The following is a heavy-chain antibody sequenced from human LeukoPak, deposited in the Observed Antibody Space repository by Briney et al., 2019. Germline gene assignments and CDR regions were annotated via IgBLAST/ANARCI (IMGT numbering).Heavy chain of an antibody. V-gene: IGHV4-4*02. D-gene: IGHD4/OR15-4a*01. Sequence: SETLSLTCAVSSDSIRSNNWWSWVRQPPGKGLEWIGEIYHSGSTNHNPSLKSRVTISADTSKNQLSLKLSSVTAADTAVYYCVRVPFAFYGMEVWGKGTTVSVSS. CDR2: IYHSGST. J-gene: IGHJ6*04. CDR3: VRVPFAFYGMEV. CDR1: SDSIRSNNW.